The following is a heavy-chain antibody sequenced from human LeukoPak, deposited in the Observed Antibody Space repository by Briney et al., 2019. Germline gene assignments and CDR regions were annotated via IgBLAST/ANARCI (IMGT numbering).Heavy chain of an antibody. CDR2: MNPNSGNT. CDR1: GYTFTSYD. J-gene: IGHJ5*02. D-gene: IGHD6-13*01. Sequence: ASVKVSCKASGYTFTSYDINWVRQATGQGLEWMGWMNPNSGNTGYAQKFQGRVTMTRNTSISTAYMELSSLRSEDTAVYYCARVGSSWYRSWGYWFDPWGQGTLVTVSS. CDR3: ARVGSSWYRSWGYWFDP. V-gene: IGHV1-8*01.